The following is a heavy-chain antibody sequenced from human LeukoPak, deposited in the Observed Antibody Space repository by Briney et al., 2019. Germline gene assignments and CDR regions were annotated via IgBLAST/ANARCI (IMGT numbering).Heavy chain of an antibody. CDR2: IIPIFGTA. CDR1: GGTFSSYA. J-gene: IGHJ3*01. V-gene: IGHV1-69*06. CDR3: ARDAQWELRALDV. Sequence: SVKVSCKASGGTFSSYAISWVRQAPGQGLEWMGGIIPIFGTANYAQKFEGRVTITADKSTNTTYMEISSLTSDDTAVYYCARDAQWELRALDVWGRGTMVIVSS. D-gene: IGHD1-26*01.